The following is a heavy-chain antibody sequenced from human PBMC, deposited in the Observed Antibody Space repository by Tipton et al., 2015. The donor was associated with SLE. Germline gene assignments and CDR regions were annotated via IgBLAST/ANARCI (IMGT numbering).Heavy chain of an antibody. CDR2: IYYSGST. J-gene: IGHJ4*02. V-gene: IGHV4-31*02. CDR3: ARVDNSGYYCFDD. CDR1: GFTFSDYY. Sequence: LRLSCAASGFTFSDYYMSWIRQAPGKGLEWIGYIYYSGSTYYNPSLKSRVTISVDTSKNQFSLKLSSVTAADTAVYYCARVDNSGYYCFDDWGQGTLVTVSS. D-gene: IGHD3-22*01.